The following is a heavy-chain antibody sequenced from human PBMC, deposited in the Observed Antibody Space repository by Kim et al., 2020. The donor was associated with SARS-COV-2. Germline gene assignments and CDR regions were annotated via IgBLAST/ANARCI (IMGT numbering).Heavy chain of an antibody. J-gene: IGHJ4*02. CDR1: GGSFSGYY. CDR3: ARPVAGGAFDY. Sequence: SETLSLTCAVYGGSFSGYYWSWIRQPPGKGLEWIGEINHSGSTNYNPSLKSRVTISVDTSKNQFSLKLSSVTAADTAVYYCARPVAGGAFDYWGQGTLVTVSS. D-gene: IGHD6-19*01. CDR2: INHSGST. V-gene: IGHV4-34*01.